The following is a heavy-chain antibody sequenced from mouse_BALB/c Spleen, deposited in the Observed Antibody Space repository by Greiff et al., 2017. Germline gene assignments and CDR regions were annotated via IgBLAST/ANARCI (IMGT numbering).Heavy chain of an antibody. Sequence: EVQLVESGPGLVKPSQSLSLTCTVTGYSITSDYAWNWIRQFPGNKLEWMGYISYSGSTSYNPSLKSRISITRDTSKNQFFLQLNSVTTEDTATYYCARYYGSSPYYAMDYWGQGTSVTVSS. J-gene: IGHJ4*01. D-gene: IGHD1-1*01. CDR1: GYSITSDYA. CDR2: ISYSGST. CDR3: ARYYGSSPYYAMDY. V-gene: IGHV3-2*02.